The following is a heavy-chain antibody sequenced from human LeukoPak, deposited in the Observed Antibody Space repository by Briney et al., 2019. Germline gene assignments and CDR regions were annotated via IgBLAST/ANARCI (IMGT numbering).Heavy chain of an antibody. D-gene: IGHD3-10*01. J-gene: IGHJ4*02. CDR2: ISGSGGGT. CDR1: GFTFSSSA. CDR3: GKLFYSSGMYHFDY. Sequence: GGSLRLSCATAGFTFSSSAMSWVRQPPGKGLAWVSTISGSGGGTYYADSVKGRFTISRDNSKNALYLQMNSLRAEDTAVFYCGKLFYSSGMYHFDYWGQGTLVTVSS. V-gene: IGHV3-23*01.